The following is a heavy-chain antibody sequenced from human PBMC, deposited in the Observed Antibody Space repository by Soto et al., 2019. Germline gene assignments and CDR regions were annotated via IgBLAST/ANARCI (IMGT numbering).Heavy chain of an antibody. CDR1: GFTFSSHA. D-gene: IGHD5-12*01. Sequence: GGSLRLSCAASGFTFSSHAMNSVRRAPGKGLEWVSGISGSGGSTYYGDSVKGRFTISRDNSKNTLYLQMHSLRADDTAVYYWAKDPRYRGVTSSQCSDWVMHGWRKGTTDTVTS. J-gene: IGHJ6*03. CDR3: AKDPRYRGVTSSQCSDWVMHG. CDR2: ISGSGGST. V-gene: IGHV3-23*01.